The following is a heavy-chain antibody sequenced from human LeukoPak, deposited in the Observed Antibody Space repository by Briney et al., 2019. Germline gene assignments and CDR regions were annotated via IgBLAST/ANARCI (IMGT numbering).Heavy chain of an antibody. Sequence: PGGPLRLSCAASGFTFSSYAMSWVRQAPGKGLEWVSAISGSGGSTYYADSVKGRFTISRDNSKNTLYLQMNSLRAEDTAVYYCAKVTVVPAATPAEYFQHWGQGTLVTVSS. V-gene: IGHV3-23*01. CDR2: ISGSGGST. D-gene: IGHD2-2*01. J-gene: IGHJ1*01. CDR1: GFTFSSYA. CDR3: AKVTVVPAATPAEYFQH.